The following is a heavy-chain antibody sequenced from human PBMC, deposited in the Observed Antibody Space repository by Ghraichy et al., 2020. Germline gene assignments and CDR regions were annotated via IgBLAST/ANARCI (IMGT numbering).Heavy chain of an antibody. V-gene: IGHV3-21*06. CDR1: GFTFSRYS. CDR3: ARVGAISPPSLYYFDY. CDR2: ISSSGSYR. J-gene: IGHJ4*02. Sequence: GGSLRLSCAASGFTFSRYSMNWVRQAPGKGLEWVSSISSSGSYRYYADSVKGRFTISRDNAKNSLYLQMNTLRAEDTAVYYCARVGAISPPSLYYFDYWGQGTLVTVSS. D-gene: IGHD1-26*01.